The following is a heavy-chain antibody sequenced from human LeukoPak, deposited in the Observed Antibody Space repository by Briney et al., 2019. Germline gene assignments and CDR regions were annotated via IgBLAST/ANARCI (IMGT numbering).Heavy chain of an antibody. Sequence: GGSLRLSCAASGFTFSSYAMHWVRQAPGKGLEWVAVISYDGSNKYYADSVKGRFTISRDNSKNTLYLQMNSLRAEDTAVYYCANLGIYCSSTSCNSYWGQGTLVTVSS. CDR3: ANLGIYCSSTSCNSY. V-gene: IGHV3-30-3*01. CDR1: GFTFSSYA. J-gene: IGHJ4*02. D-gene: IGHD2-2*02. CDR2: ISYDGSNK.